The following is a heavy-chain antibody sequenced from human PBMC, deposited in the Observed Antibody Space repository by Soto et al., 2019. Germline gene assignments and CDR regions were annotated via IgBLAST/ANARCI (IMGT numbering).Heavy chain of an antibody. V-gene: IGHV3-23*01. Sequence: PGGSLRLSCAASGFTFSTYAMGWVRQAPGKGLEWVSAISGSGGSTYYADSVKGRFTISRDNFKNTLYLQMNSLRAEDTAVYYCAKGWSDYFDCWGQGALVTVSS. CDR2: ISGSGGST. J-gene: IGHJ4*02. CDR1: GFTFSTYA. D-gene: IGHD2-8*01. CDR3: AKGWSDYFDC.